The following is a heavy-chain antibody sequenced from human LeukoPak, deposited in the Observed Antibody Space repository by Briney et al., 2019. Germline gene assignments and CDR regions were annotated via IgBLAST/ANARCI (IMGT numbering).Heavy chain of an antibody. J-gene: IGHJ4*02. D-gene: IGHD6-13*01. CDR3: ARDSYSSPSDFDY. CDR1: GFSVSDHY. CDR2: ISYDGSNK. Sequence: PGGSLRLSCAASGFSVSDHYMSWVRQAPGKGLEWVAVISYDGSNKYYADSVKGRFTIPRDNSKNTLYLQMNSLRAEDTAVYYCARDSYSSPSDFDYWGQGTLVTVSS. V-gene: IGHV3-30-3*01.